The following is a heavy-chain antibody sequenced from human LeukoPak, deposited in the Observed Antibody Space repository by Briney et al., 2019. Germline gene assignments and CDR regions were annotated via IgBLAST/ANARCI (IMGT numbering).Heavy chain of an antibody. CDR3: AKDNLPPDIVVVPAAMGY. J-gene: IGHJ4*02. V-gene: IGHV3-30*18. Sequence: PGGSLRLSCAASGFTFSSYGMHWVRQAPGKGLEWVAVISYDGSNKYYADSVKGRFTISRDNSKNTLYLQMNSLRAEDTAVYYCAKDNLPPDIVVVPAAMGYWGQGTLVTVSS. D-gene: IGHD2-2*01. CDR1: GFTFSSYG. CDR2: ISYDGSNK.